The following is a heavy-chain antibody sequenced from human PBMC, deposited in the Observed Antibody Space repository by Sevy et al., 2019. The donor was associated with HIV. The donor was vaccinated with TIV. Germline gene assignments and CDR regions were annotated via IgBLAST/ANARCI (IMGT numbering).Heavy chain of an antibody. CDR1: GYSISSGYY. CDR2: IYHSGST. V-gene: IGHV4-38-2*01. CDR3: ACLTGRSRPPPLLGGYMDV. J-gene: IGHJ6*03. D-gene: IGHD3-10*01. Sequence: SETLSLTCAVSGYSISSGYYWGWIRQPPGKGLEWIGSIYHSGSTYYNPSLKSRVTISVDTSKNQFSLRLGSVTAADTALYYCACLTGRSRPPPLLGGYMDVWGKGTTVTVSS.